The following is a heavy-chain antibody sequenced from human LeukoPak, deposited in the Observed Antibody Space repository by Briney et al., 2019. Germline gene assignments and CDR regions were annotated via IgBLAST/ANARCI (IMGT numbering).Heavy chain of an antibody. Sequence: KSSETLSLTCTVSGGSISSSSYFWGWIRQPPGKGLEWIGSIYYSGNTYITTYNNPSLESRVTISGDTSKNHFSLKLSSVTAADTAVYYCARQGRYSGSYIDGFDIWGQGTQVTVSS. CDR2: IYYSGNTYITT. D-gene: IGHD1-26*01. CDR1: GGSISSSSYF. J-gene: IGHJ3*02. CDR3: ARQGRYSGSYIDGFDI. V-gene: IGHV4-39*01.